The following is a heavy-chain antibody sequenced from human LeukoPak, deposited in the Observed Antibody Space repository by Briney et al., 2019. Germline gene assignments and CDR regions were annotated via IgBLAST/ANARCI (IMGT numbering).Heavy chain of an antibody. J-gene: IGHJ4*02. CDR1: GFTFSSYE. Sequence: GGSLRLSCAASGFTFSSYEMNWVRQAPGKGLEWVPYISSSGFAIYYADSVRGRFTISRDNAKNSQYLQMNSLRAEDTAVYYCARSPHYFDSSGNFDYWGQGTLVTVSS. V-gene: IGHV3-48*03. CDR2: ISSSGFAI. D-gene: IGHD3-22*01. CDR3: ARSPHYFDSSGNFDY.